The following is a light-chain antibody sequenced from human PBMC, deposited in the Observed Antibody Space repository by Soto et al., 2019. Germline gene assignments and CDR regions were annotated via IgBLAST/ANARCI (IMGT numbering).Light chain of an antibody. CDR1: QSISSY. Sequence: DIQMTQSPSSLSASVGDRVTITCRASQSISSYLNWYQHKPGKAPKLLIYAASSLQSRVPSRFSGGGSGTHFTLTISSLQPEDFATYYCQHSYSTPPTFGQGTTVEIK. J-gene: IGKJ1*01. CDR2: AAS. V-gene: IGKV1-39*01. CDR3: QHSYSTPPT.